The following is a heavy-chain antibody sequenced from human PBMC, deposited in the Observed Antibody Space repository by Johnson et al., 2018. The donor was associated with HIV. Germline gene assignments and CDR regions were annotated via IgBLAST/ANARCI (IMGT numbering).Heavy chain of an antibody. V-gene: IGHV3-30*02. Sequence: QVQLVESGGGVVQPGGSLRLSCAASGFTFSSYGMHLVRQAPGKGLEWVAFIAHDESITHYADSVKGRFTMSRDNSKNTLYLQMKSLRPEDTSIYYCAKDDNLGVWYSDAFDVWGQGTVVTVSS. CDR3: AKDDNLGVWYSDAFDV. CDR1: GFTFSSYG. CDR2: IAHDESIT. D-gene: IGHD6-19*01. J-gene: IGHJ3*01.